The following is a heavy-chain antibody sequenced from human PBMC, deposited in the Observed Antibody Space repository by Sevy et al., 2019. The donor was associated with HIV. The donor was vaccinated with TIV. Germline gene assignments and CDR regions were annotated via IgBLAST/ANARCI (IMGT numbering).Heavy chain of an antibody. V-gene: IGHV3-30*18. D-gene: IGHD3-3*01. CDR3: AKESGSCYDFWSGHDAFDI. CDR2: ISYAGSSK. J-gene: IGHJ3*02. CDR1: GFNFSSYG. Sequence: GGSLRLSCAASGFNFSSYGMHWVRQAPGKGLEWAAVISYAGSSKYYADSMKCRFTISRDNSKNTLYLQINSLRAEDRAVYYCAKESGSCYDFWSGHDAFDIWGQGTMVTVSS.